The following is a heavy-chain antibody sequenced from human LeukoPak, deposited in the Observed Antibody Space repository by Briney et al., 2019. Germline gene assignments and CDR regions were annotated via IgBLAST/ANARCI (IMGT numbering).Heavy chain of an antibody. V-gene: IGHV3-30*03. J-gene: IGHJ4*02. CDR3: ASFGEAVAVDY. CDR2: ISHDGSSK. Sequence: GRSLRLSCVASGFTFSRSGMHWVRQAPGKGLEWVAVISHDGSSKHCADSVKGRFTISRDNSKNTLYLQMNSLRTEDTAVYYCASFGEAVAVDYWGQGTLVTVSS. CDR1: GFTFSRSG. D-gene: IGHD6-19*01.